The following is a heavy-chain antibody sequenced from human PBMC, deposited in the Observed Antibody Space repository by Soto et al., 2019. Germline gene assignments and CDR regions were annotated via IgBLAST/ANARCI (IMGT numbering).Heavy chain of an antibody. CDR2: VYPSDSRT. J-gene: IGHJ5*02. CDR1: GYSFTGYW. Sequence: GESLKISCEASGYSFTGYWIVWLRQMPGKGLEWMGIVYPSDSRTKYSPSFQGQVTISADTSTSTTYLQWTSLKASDTAMYYCARGNVANWFGPWGQGTLVTVSS. V-gene: IGHV5-51*01. CDR3: ARGNVANWFGP.